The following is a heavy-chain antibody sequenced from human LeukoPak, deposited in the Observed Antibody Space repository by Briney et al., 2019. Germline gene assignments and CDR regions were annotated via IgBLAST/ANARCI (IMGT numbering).Heavy chain of an antibody. J-gene: IGHJ5*02. CDR2: IIPIFGAA. CDR1: GGTFSSYA. Sequence: GASVKVSCKASGGTFSSYAISWVRQAPGQGLEWMGGIIPIFGAANYAQKFQGRVTITADESTSTAYMELSILRSEDTAVYYCARGYCSSTSCYGNWFDPWGQGTLVTVSS. D-gene: IGHD2-2*01. CDR3: ARGYCSSTSCYGNWFDP. V-gene: IGHV1-69*13.